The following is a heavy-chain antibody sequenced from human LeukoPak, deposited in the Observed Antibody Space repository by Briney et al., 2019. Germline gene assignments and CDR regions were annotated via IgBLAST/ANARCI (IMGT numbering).Heavy chain of an antibody. V-gene: IGHV3-7*01. Sequence: GGSLRLSCAASGFTFSSYWMSWVRQAPGKGLEWVANIKQDGSEKYYVDSVKGRFTISRDNAKHSLYLQMNSLRAEDTAVYYCAGGAYCGGDCYSYYWGQGTLVTVSS. CDR1: GFTFSSYW. CDR3: AGGAYCGGDCYSYY. J-gene: IGHJ4*02. D-gene: IGHD2-21*02. CDR2: IKQDGSEK.